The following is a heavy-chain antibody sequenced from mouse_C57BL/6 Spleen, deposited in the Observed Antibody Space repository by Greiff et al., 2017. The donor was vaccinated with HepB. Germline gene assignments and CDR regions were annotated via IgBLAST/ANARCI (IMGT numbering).Heavy chain of an antibody. V-gene: IGHV5-17*01. Sequence: EVQGVESGGGLVKPGGSLKLSCAASGFTFSDYGMHWVRQAPETGLEWVAYISSGSRTIYYADTVKGRFTLTRYNAKNTLFLQMTSLMYEDTAMYYCARSTMNTTKDWYYYAMDYWGQGTSVTVSS. CDR2: ISSGSRTI. CDR3: ARSTMNTTKDWYYYAMDY. D-gene: IGHD2-4*01. CDR1: GFTFSDYG. J-gene: IGHJ4*01.